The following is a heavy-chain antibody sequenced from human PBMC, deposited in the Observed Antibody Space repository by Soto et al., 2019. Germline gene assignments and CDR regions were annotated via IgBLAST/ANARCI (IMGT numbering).Heavy chain of an antibody. V-gene: IGHV3-33*01. J-gene: IGHJ4*02. Sequence: GGSLRLSCAASGFTFSSYGMHWVRQAPGKGLEWVAVIWYDGSNKYYADSVKGRFTISRDNSKNTLYLQMNSLRAEDTAVYYCARDRIAAAGTFDYWGQGTLVTVSS. D-gene: IGHD6-13*01. CDR2: IWYDGSNK. CDR3: ARDRIAAAGTFDY. CDR1: GFTFSSYG.